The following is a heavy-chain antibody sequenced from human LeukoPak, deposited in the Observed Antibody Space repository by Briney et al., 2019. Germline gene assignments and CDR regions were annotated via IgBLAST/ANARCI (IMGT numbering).Heavy chain of an antibody. J-gene: IGHJ4*01. CDR2: ISYDGSNK. V-gene: IGHV3-30*04. Sequence: GGSPRLSCAASGFIFSNYAMHWVRQAPGKGLEWLIFISYDGSNKYYADSVKGRFTISRDNSKNTLYLQMNSLRAEDTAVYYCARDTYGSDYWGQGTLVTVSS. CDR1: GFIFSNYA. CDR3: ARDTYGSDY. D-gene: IGHD3-10*01.